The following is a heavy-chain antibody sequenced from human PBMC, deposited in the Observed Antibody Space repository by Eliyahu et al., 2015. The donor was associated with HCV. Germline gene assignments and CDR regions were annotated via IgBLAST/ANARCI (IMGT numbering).Heavy chain of an antibody. CDR2: VYPGDSET. CDR1: RXXFDTYW. D-gene: IGHD2-8*01. CDR3: VCTSGYTVHDRHFFES. V-gene: IGHV5-51*03. Sequence: VYLEQSAAEVKKAGESLXXSCQGSRXXFDTYWIGWVRQMPGKGLEFLGLVYPGDSETRYXPSFRNHVTISVDKSITTAFLEWSSLRASDTGTYFCVCTSGYTVHDRHFFESWGQGTQVTVSS. J-gene: IGHJ4*02.